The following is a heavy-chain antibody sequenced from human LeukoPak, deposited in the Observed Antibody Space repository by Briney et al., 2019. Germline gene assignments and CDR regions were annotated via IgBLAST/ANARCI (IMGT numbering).Heavy chain of an antibody. V-gene: IGHV3-23*01. J-gene: IGHJ6*02. CDR3: ARSGVYYYGMDV. CDR1: GFTFSSYA. D-gene: IGHD3-10*01. Sequence: QTGGSLRLSCAASGFTFSSYAMSWVRQAPGKGLEWVSAISGSGGSTYYADSVKGRFTISRDNSKNTLYLQMISLRAEDTAVYYCARSGVYYYGMDVWGQGTTVTVSS. CDR2: ISGSGGST.